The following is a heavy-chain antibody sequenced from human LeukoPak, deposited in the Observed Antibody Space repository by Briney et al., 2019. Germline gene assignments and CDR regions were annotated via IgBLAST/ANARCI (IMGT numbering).Heavy chain of an antibody. CDR1: GFTFSSYG. J-gene: IGHJ3*02. CDR3: ARGRDGYNLVDAFDI. D-gene: IGHD5-24*01. Sequence: GGSLRLSCAASGFTFSSYGMHWVRQAPGKGLEWVAVISYDGSNKYSTDSVKGRFTISRDNSKNTLYLQMNSLRAEDTAVYYCARGRDGYNLVDAFDIWGQGIMVTVSS. CDR2: ISYDGSNK. V-gene: IGHV3-30*03.